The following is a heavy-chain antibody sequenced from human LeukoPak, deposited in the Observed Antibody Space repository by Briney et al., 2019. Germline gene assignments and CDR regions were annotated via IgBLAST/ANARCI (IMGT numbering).Heavy chain of an antibody. CDR1: GFTFSSYA. D-gene: IGHD3-10*01. V-gene: IGHV3-23*01. J-gene: IGHJ4*02. CDR2: ISGSSTST. CDR3: VGYTGSYRSNY. Sequence: GGSLRPSCAASGFTFSSYAMSWVRQSPGKGLEWVSAISGSSTSTYYTDSVKGRFTISRDNSKNTLYLQMNSLRAEDTAIYYCVGYTGSYRSNYWGQGTLVTVSP.